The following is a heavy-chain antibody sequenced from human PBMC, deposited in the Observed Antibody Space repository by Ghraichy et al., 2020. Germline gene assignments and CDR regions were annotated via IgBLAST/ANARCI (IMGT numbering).Heavy chain of an antibody. J-gene: IGHJ5*02. Sequence: SETLSLTCTVSGGSISSYYWSWIRQPPGKGLEWIGYIYYSGSTNYNPSLKSRVTISVDTSKNQFSLKLSSVTAADTAVYYCASHTMVRGWVGWFDPWGQGTLVTVSS. CDR2: IYYSGST. CDR1: GGSISSYY. V-gene: IGHV4-59*01. CDR3: ASHTMVRGWVGWFDP. D-gene: IGHD3-10*01.